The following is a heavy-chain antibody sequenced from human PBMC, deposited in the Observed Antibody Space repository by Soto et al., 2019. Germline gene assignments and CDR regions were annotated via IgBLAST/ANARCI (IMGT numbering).Heavy chain of an antibody. Sequence: QVQLVQSGAEVKKPGSSVKVSCKASGGTFSNNGIRWVRQAPGQRPEFMGGIIPTFGTTNYAHKFRGRVTMTADESTATAYMELNSLRSEDTAVYYCAGASDSTWYNWLDPWGQGTLVTVSS. D-gene: IGHD2-2*01. J-gene: IGHJ5*02. V-gene: IGHV1-69*01. CDR1: GGTFSNNG. CDR2: IIPTFGTT. CDR3: AGASDSTWYNWLDP.